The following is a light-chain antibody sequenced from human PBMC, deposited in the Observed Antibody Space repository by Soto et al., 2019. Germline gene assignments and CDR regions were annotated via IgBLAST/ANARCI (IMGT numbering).Light chain of an antibody. Sequence: EIVLTQSPGTLSLSPGERATLSCRASQSVSSSYLARYQQKPGQAPRLLIYGASTRATGSPDRFSASGSATEFTLTISSLQPDDFATYYCQESFSSLWGTCGQGTKVDIK. CDR3: QESFSSLWGT. CDR2: GAS. V-gene: IGKV3-20*01. J-gene: IGKJ1*01. CDR1: QSVSSSY.